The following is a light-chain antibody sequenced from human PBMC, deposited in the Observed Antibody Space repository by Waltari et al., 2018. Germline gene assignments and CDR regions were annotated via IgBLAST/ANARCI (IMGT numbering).Light chain of an antibody. V-gene: IGKV1-39*01. Sequence: DIQMTQSPSSLSASVGDRVTISCRTSESISDFLNWYQHRPGEARRLLIFAAYGLQSGVPSRFSGSGAGTDFTLTISSLQPEDFAIYYCQQSYNSPFTFGQGTKLEIK. CDR1: ESISDF. CDR3: QQSYNSPFT. J-gene: IGKJ2*01. CDR2: AAY.